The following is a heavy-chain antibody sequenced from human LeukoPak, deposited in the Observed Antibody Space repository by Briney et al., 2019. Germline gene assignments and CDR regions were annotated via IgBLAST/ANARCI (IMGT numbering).Heavy chain of an antibody. CDR3: AKYLRWLNSPDPPEDY. V-gene: IGHV5-51*01. J-gene: IGHJ4*02. Sequence: GESLKISCKASGYSFTDNWVAWVRQMPGKGLEWMGIISPGGSATTYNPSLQGHVTISVDKSITTAYLQWSSLKASDTAIYYCAKYLRWLNSPDPPEDYWGQGTLVTVSS. D-gene: IGHD5-18*01. CDR2: ISPGGSAT. CDR1: GYSFTDNW.